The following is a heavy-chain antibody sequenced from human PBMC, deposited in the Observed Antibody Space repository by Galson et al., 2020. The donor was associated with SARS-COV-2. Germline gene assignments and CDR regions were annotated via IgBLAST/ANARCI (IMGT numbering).Heavy chain of an antibody. J-gene: IGHJ4*02. V-gene: IGHV3-21*01. Sequence: GGSLRLSCAASGFTFSSYSMNWVRQAPGKGLEWVSSISSSSSYIYYADSVKGRFTISRDNAKNSLYLQMNSLRAEDTAVYYYARDPGWAPVFDYWGQGTLVTVSS. CDR3: ARDPGWAPVFDY. CDR2: ISSSSSYI. D-gene: IGHD6-19*01. CDR1: GFTFSSYS.